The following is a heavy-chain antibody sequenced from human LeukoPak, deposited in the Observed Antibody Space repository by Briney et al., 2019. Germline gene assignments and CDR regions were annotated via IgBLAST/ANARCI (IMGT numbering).Heavy chain of an antibody. V-gene: IGHV4-34*01. CDR2: INHSGST. D-gene: IGHD3-22*01. CDR3: ARANSSLYYFDY. CDR1: GGSFSGYY. Sequence: ASETLSLTCAVYGGSFSGYYWSWIRQPPGKGLEWIGEINHSGSTNYNPSLESRVTISVDTSKNQFSLKLSSVTAADTAVYYCARANSSLYYFDYWGQGTLVTVSS. J-gene: IGHJ4*02.